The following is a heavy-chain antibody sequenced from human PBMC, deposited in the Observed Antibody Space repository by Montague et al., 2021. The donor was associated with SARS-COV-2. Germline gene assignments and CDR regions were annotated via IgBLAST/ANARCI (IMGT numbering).Heavy chain of an antibody. V-gene: IGHV4-34*01. Sequence: SETLSLTCAVYGGSFSGYYWSWIRQPPEKGLEWIGEVNQSGRTNNNPSLKSRVIISVDTSKNQLSLNLRSVTAADTAVYFCGRVILSATSNPFDCWGPGTLVTVSS. D-gene: IGHD2-15*01. J-gene: IGHJ4*02. CDR1: GGSFSGYY. CDR3: GRVILSATSNPFDC. CDR2: VNQSGRT.